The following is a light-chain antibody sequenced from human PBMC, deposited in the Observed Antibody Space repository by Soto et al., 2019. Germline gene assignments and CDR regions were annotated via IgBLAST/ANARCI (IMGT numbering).Light chain of an antibody. CDR1: QSVSSD. CDR2: HAS. V-gene: IGKV3-15*01. J-gene: IGKJ1*01. Sequence: MAMTQSPAALSVSPGERATLSCRVTQSVSSDLACYQQKRGQSPRLLIYHASDRATGVPARVSGSGSGTDFTLTISSLQSEDFAVYDCLQYSHWARTFGQGTKVEV. CDR3: LQYSHWART.